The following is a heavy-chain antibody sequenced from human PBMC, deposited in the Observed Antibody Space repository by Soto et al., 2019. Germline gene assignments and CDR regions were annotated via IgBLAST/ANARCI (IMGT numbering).Heavy chain of an antibody. CDR3: ARDRGSYGMDV. J-gene: IGHJ6*02. Sequence: QVQLQESGPGLVKPSQTLSLTCTVSGDSISVGYYWSWIRQHPGKGLEWIGYVSTSGTTYYNPSLKSRVSISTDTSKNQFSLEVISVTAADTAVYYCARDRGSYGMDVWGQGTTVTVSS. CDR2: VSTSGTT. CDR1: GDSISVGYY. V-gene: IGHV4-31*03.